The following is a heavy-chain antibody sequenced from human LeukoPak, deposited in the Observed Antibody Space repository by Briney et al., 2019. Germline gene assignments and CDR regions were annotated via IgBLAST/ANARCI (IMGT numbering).Heavy chain of an antibody. D-gene: IGHD3-22*01. CDR2: IYWDDDK. J-gene: IGHJ4*02. CDR3: AHSFSVGIVVVTFDY. V-gene: IGHV2-5*02. CDR1: GFSLRTSGVG. Sequence: SGPTLVNPSQTLTLTCTFSGFSLRTSGVGVGWIRQPPGKALEWLALIYWDDDKRYSPSLKSRLTITKDTSKNQVVLTMTNMDPVDTATYYCAHSFSVGIVVVTFDYWGQGTLVTVSS.